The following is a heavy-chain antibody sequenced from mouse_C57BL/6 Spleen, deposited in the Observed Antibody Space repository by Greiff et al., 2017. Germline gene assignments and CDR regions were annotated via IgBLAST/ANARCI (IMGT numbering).Heavy chain of an antibody. V-gene: IGHV1-39*01. J-gene: IGHJ2*01. CDR1: GYSFTDYN. CDR2: IHPNYGTT. D-gene: IGHD2-4*01. Sequence: VQLKESGPELVKPGASVKISCKASGYSFTDYNMNWVKQSNGKSLEWIGVIHPNYGTTSYNQKFKSKATLTVDQSSSTAYMQLNSLTSEDSAVYYCASYDYDVGACDYWGQGTTRTVSS. CDR3: ASYDYDVGACDY.